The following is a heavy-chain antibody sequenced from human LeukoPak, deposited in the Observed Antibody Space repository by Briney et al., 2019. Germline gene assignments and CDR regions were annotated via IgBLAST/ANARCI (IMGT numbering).Heavy chain of an antibody. CDR1: GYTFTNYA. CDR3: ARPGNSDVRLFHY. CDR2: INTGNGNT. Sequence: ASVKVSCKASGYTFTNYAMHWVRQAPGQRLEWMGWINTGNGNTKYSQDFQGRVTINRDTSASTVYMELSSLRSDGMAVYYCARPGNSDVRLFHYWGQGTLVTVSS. J-gene: IGHJ4*02. D-gene: IGHD4-23*01. V-gene: IGHV1-3*03.